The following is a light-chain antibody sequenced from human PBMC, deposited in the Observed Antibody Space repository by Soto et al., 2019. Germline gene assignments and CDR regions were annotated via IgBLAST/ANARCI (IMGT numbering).Light chain of an antibody. J-gene: IGLJ2*01. CDR1: KLGDKY. CDR3: QAWDSSTVV. V-gene: IGLV3-1*01. Sequence: SYELTQPPSVSLSPGQTASITGSGDKLGDKYACWYQQKPGQSPVLVVYQDNKRPSGIPERFSGSNSGNTATLTISGTQAMDEADYYCQAWDSSTVVFGGGTKLTVL. CDR2: QDN.